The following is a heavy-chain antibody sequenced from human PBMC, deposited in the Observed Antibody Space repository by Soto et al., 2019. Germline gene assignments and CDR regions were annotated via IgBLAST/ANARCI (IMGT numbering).Heavy chain of an antibody. Sequence: GASVKVSCKASGYTFTSYDINWVRQATGQGLEWMGGIIPIFGTANYAQKFQGRVTITADESTSTAYMELSSLRSEDTAVYYCARDGDSGTAGFDYWGQGTLVTVSS. V-gene: IGHV1-69*13. CDR2: IIPIFGTA. CDR3: ARDGDSGTAGFDY. J-gene: IGHJ4*02. D-gene: IGHD5-12*01. CDR1: GYTFTSYD.